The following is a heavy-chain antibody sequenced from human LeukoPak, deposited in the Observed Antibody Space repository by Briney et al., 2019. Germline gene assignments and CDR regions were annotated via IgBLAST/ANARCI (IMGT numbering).Heavy chain of an antibody. V-gene: IGHV1-69*06. CDR3: ARDLLDGSGFDY. CDR2: IIPNFGTA. D-gene: IGHD3-10*01. Sequence: ASVKVSCKASGGTFSSYAISWERQAPGQGLEWMGGIIPNFGTANYAQKFQGRVTITADKSTSTAYMELSSLRSEDTAVYYCARDLLDGSGFDYWGQGTLVTVSS. CDR1: GGTFSSYA. J-gene: IGHJ4*02.